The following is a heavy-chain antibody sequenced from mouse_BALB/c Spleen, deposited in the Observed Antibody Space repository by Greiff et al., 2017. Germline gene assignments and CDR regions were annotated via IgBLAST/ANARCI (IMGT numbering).Heavy chain of an antibody. J-gene: IGHJ4*01. CDR3: ARSDYDLYYAMDY. CDR1: GFTFSDYY. Sequence: EVKLVESGGGLVKPGGSLKLSCAASGFTFSDYYMYWVRQTPEKRLEWVATISDGGSYTYYPDSVKGRFTISRDNAKNNLYLQMSSLKSEDTAMYYCARSDYDLYYAMDYWGQGTSVTVSS. V-gene: IGHV5-4*02. CDR2: ISDGGSYT. D-gene: IGHD2-4*01.